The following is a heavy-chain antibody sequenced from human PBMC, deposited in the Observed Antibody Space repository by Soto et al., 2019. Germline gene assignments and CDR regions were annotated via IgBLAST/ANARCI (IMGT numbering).Heavy chain of an antibody. V-gene: IGHV1-46*03. Sequence: QVQLVQSGAEVKKPGASVKVSCKASGYTFTSYYMHWVRQAPGQGLEWMGIINPSGGSTSYAQKYQDRVTMTSDTSTSTVYMEQSSMRSEDAAVYYCAGEEGYYILTAAERCYYMDVWGKGTTVTVSS. CDR3: AGEEGYYILTAAERCYYMDV. CDR2: INPSGGST. J-gene: IGHJ6*03. CDR1: GYTFTSYY. D-gene: IGHD3-9*01.